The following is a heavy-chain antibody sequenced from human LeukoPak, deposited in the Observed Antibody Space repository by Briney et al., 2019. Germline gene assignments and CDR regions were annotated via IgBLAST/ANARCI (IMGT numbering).Heavy chain of an antibody. D-gene: IGHD1-14*01. CDR2: IRYDGCNK. CDR3: AKDSVWAAFDY. J-gene: IGHJ4*02. CDR1: GFTFSSYG. V-gene: IGHV3-30*02. Sequence: GGSLRLSCAASGFTFSSYGMHWVRQAPGKGREWVAFIRYDGCNKYYADSAKRRFTISKDNSKNTLYLQMNSLRAEDTAVYYGAKDSVWAAFDYWGQGTLVTVSS.